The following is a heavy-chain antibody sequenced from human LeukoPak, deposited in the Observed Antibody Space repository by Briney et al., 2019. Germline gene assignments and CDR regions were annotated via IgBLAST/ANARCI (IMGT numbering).Heavy chain of an antibody. D-gene: IGHD3-22*01. V-gene: IGHV1-69*06. Sequence: GASVKDSCKASGGTFSSYAISWVRQAPGQGLEWMGGIIPIFGTANYAQKFQGRVTITADKSTSTAYMELSSLGSEDTAVYYCARRLSSYYYDSSGYGTPSDAFDIWGQGTMVTVSS. J-gene: IGHJ3*02. CDR1: GGTFSSYA. CDR2: IIPIFGTA. CDR3: ARRLSSYYYDSSGYGTPSDAFDI.